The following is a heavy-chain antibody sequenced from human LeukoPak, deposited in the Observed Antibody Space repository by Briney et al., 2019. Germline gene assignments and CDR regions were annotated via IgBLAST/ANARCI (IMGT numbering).Heavy chain of an antibody. D-gene: IGHD6-19*01. CDR3: ARVEAVAGYTFDY. J-gene: IGHJ4*02. CDR2: IYYSGST. Sequence: SETLSLTCTVSGGSISNYYWSWIRQPPGKGLEWIGYIYYSGSTYYNPSLKSRVTISVDTSKNQFSLKLSSVTAADTAVYYCARVEAVAGYTFDYWGQGTLVTVSS. CDR1: GGSISNYY. V-gene: IGHV4-59*12.